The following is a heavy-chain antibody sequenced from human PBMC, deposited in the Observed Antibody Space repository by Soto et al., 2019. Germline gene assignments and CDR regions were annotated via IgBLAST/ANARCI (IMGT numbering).Heavy chain of an antibody. CDR3: ARGPCYGSGTLDF. CDR2: ISYDGSDE. V-gene: IGHV3-30*03. Sequence: QVQLVESGGNMVQPGWSLTVSCAASGFTFNTFGMHWARQAPGKGLEWVAVISYDGSDEYYADSVKGRFTISRDNSMNTLSLQMTSLGVDDTGVYYCARGPCYGSGTLDFWGQGTLVTVSS. CDR1: GFTFNTFG. J-gene: IGHJ4*02. D-gene: IGHD3-10*01.